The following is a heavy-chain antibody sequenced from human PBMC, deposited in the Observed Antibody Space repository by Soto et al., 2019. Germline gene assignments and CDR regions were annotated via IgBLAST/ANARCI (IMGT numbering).Heavy chain of an antibody. CDR2: IYYSGST. D-gene: IGHD6-19*01. CDR1: GGSISSGGYY. J-gene: IGHJ5*02. CDR3: ATVVPAVAAWFDP. Sequence: SETLSLTCTVSGGSISSGGYYWSWLRQHPGKGLEWIGYIYYSGSTYYNPSLKSRVTISVDTSKHQFSLKLSAETAADTAVYYCATVVPAVAAWFDPWGQGTLVTVSS. V-gene: IGHV4-31*03.